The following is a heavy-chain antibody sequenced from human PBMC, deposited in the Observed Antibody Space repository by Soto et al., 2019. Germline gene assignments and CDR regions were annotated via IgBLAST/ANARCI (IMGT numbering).Heavy chain of an antibody. J-gene: IGHJ5*02. Sequence: QVQLVQSGAEVKKPGSSVKVSCKASGGTFSSYAISWVRQAPGQGLEWMGGIIPIFGTANYAQKFQGRVTITADESTSTDYMELSSLRSEDTAVYYCARDVAVAGPNWFDPWGQGTLVTVSS. V-gene: IGHV1-69*01. CDR1: GGTFSSYA. D-gene: IGHD6-19*01. CDR2: IIPIFGTA. CDR3: ARDVAVAGPNWFDP.